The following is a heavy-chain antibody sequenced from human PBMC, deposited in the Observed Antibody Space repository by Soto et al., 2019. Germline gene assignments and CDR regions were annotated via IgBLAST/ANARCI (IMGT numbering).Heavy chain of an antibody. Sequence: QVQLVESGGDVVRPGRSLRLSCAASGFTFSDYAMHWVRQAPGRGLEWMAVISYDGSNEFYADPVKGRFTISRDNYKNTLYLQMNSLRVEDTAVYYCAGELRPSPFDHWGQGTLVTVAS. J-gene: IGHJ4*02. CDR2: ISYDGSNE. CDR3: AGELRPSPFDH. V-gene: IGHV3-30-3*01. CDR1: GFTFSDYA. D-gene: IGHD6-6*01.